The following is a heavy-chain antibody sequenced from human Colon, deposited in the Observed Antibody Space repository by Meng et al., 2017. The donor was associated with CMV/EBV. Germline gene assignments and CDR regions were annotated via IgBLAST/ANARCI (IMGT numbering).Heavy chain of an antibody. CDR2: ITGSAAST. Sequence: GESLKISCAVSGVTFSTYAMSWVRQAPGKGLEWVATITGSAASTYYADSVKGRFTISRDNSKNTLYLQMDSLSAEDTAIYYCAKDRICFGSTCYTGGKLDTWGQGTLVTVSS. J-gene: IGHJ5*02. V-gene: IGHV3-23*01. CDR3: AKDRICFGSTCYTGGKLDT. CDR1: GVTFSTYA. D-gene: IGHD2-2*02.